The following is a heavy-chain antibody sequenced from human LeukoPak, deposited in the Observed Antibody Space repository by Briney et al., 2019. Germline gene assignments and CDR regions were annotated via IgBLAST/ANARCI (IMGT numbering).Heavy chain of an antibody. CDR3: ARDRGVGSGSYKYYFDY. V-gene: IGHV3-48*01. Sequence: GGSLRLSCAASGFTFSSYSMNWVRQAPGKGLEWVSYISSSSSTIYYADSVKGRFTISRDNAKNSLYLQMNSLRAEDTAVYYCARDRGVGSGSYKYYFDYWGQGTLVTVSS. D-gene: IGHD1-26*01. CDR2: ISSSSSTI. J-gene: IGHJ4*02. CDR1: GFTFSSYS.